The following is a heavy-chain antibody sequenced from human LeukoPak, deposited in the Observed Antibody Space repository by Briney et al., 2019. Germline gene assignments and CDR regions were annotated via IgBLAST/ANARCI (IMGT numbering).Heavy chain of an antibody. CDR1: GGSISSGSYY. D-gene: IGHD3-22*01. Sequence: SETLSLTCTVSGGSISSGSYYWGWIRQPPGKGLEWIGSIYYSGSTYYNPSLKSRVTISVDTSKNQFSLKLSSVTAADTAVYYCAAMIVVVMEGWFDPWGQGTLVTVSS. CDR3: AAMIVVVMEGWFDP. V-gene: IGHV4-39*07. J-gene: IGHJ5*02. CDR2: IYYSGST.